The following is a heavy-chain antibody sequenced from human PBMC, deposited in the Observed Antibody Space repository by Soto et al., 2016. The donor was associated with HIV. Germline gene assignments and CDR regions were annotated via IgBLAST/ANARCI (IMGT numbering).Heavy chain of an antibody. V-gene: IGHV1-69*18. Sequence: QVQLVQSGAEVKKPGSSVKVSCKASGGTFSSHAISWVRQAPGQGLEWLGKIIVIFGIANYAEKFQGRVTITADESTSTAYMELSSLRSEDTAVYYCAKGPEGSYYFHMDVWGKGTTVTVSS. CDR2: IIVIFGIA. J-gene: IGHJ6*03. CDR1: GGTFSSHA. CDR3: AKGPEGSYYFHMDV.